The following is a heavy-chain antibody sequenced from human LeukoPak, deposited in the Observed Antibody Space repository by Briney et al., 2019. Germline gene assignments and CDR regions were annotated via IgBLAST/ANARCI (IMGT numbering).Heavy chain of an antibody. CDR3: AKDAYSSGWFFDY. CDR2: ISWNSGSI. D-gene: IGHD6-19*01. V-gene: IGHV3-9*01. Sequence: GRSLRLSCAASGFTFDDYAMHWVRQAPGKGLEWVSGISWNSGSIGSADSVKGRFTISRDNAKNSLYLQMNSLRAEDTALYYCAKDAYSSGWFFDYWGQGTLVTVSS. CDR1: GFTFDDYA. J-gene: IGHJ4*02.